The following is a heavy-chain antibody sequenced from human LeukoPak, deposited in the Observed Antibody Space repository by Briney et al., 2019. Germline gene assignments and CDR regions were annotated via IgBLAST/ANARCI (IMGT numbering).Heavy chain of an antibody. D-gene: IGHD3-10*01. J-gene: IGHJ4*02. CDR3: ARDRHMVRGVIMLRD. Sequence: GGSLRLSCAASGFTFSSYAMSRVRQAPGKGLGWVSAISGSGGSTYYADSVKGRFTISRDNAKNSLYLQMNSLRAEDTAVYYCARDRHMVRGVIMLRDWGQGTLVTVSS. CDR1: GFTFSSYA. CDR2: ISGSGGST. V-gene: IGHV3-23*01.